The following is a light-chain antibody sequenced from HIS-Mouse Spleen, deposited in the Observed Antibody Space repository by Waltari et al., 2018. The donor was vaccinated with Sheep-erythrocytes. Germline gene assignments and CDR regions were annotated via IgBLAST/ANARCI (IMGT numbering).Light chain of an antibody. CDR3: CSYAGSYTLV. J-gene: IGLJ3*02. CDR1: SSDVGGYNY. Sequence: LTQPRSVSGSPGQSVTISCTGTSSDVGGYNYVSWYQQHPGKAPKLMIYDVSKRPSGVPDRFSGSKSGNTASLTISGLQAEDEADYYCCSYAGSYTLVFGGGTKLTVL. CDR2: DVS. V-gene: IGLV2-11*01.